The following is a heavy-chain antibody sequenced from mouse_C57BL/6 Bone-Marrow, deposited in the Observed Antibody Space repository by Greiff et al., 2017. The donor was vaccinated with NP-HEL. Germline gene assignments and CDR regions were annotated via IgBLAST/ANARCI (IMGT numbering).Heavy chain of an antibody. CDR1: GYTFTSYW. Sequence: QVQLQQPGAELVRPGSSVKLSCKASGYTFTSYWMHWVKQRPIQGLEWIGNIDPSDSETHYNQKFKDKATLTVDKSSSTAYMQLSSLSSEDSAVYYCARESGLVDYYAMDYWGQGTSVTVSS. CDR2: IDPSDSET. J-gene: IGHJ4*01. V-gene: IGHV1-52*01. CDR3: ARESGLVDYYAMDY. D-gene: IGHD1-3*01.